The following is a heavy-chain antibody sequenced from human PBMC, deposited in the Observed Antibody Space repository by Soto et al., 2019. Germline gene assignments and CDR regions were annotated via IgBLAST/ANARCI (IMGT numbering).Heavy chain of an antibody. CDR3: AREDYYDSSGSPTPVDY. D-gene: IGHD3-22*01. Sequence: GGSLRLSCAASGFTFGGSAMHWVRQASGKGLEWVGRIRSKANSYATAYAASVKGRFTISRDDSKNTAYLQMNSLKTEDTAVYYCAREDYYDSSGSPTPVDYWGQGILVTVSS. CDR1: GFTFGGSA. V-gene: IGHV3-73*01. J-gene: IGHJ4*02. CDR2: IRSKANSYAT.